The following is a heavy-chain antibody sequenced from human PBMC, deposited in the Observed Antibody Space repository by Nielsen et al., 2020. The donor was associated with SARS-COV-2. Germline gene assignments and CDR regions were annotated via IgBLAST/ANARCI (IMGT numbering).Heavy chain of an antibody. V-gene: IGHV3-11*01. Sequence: GESLKISCAASGFIFSDYYMTWIRQAPGKGLEWVSYIGGNGKTIFYGDSVRGRFTISRDNAKKTLFLEMKSLRVDDTALYFCARATAHNYSTNWKYWGQGTLVTVSS. D-gene: IGHD6-13*01. J-gene: IGHJ4*02. CDR2: IGGNGKTI. CDR1: GFIFSDYY. CDR3: ARATAHNYSTNWKY.